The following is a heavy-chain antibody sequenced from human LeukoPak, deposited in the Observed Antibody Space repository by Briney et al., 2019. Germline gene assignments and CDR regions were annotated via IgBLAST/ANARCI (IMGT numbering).Heavy chain of an antibody. CDR3: ARALHPAYYYDGSAYPYCFDY. CDR1: GFIFSTYS. D-gene: IGHD3-22*01. CDR2: ISGTSNYI. Sequence: PGGSLRLSCAASGFIFSTYSINWVRQAPGKGLEWVSSISGTSNYIYYADSVKGRFTISRDNAKNSLWLQMNSLRAEDTAAYYCARALHPAYYYDGSAYPYCFDYWGQGTLVTVSS. V-gene: IGHV3-21*01. J-gene: IGHJ4*02.